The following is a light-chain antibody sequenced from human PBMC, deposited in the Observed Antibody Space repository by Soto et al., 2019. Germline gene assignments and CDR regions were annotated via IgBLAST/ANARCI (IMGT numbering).Light chain of an antibody. J-gene: IGLJ2*01. CDR3: CSYAGSYTDVL. V-gene: IGLV2-11*01. Sequence: QSVLTQPRSVSGSPGESVTISCTGTSSDVGAYNYVSWYQQPPGKAPKLMIYDVSKRPSGVPDRFSACKSGNTASLTISGLQAEDEADYYCCSYAGSYTDVLFGGGTKLTVL. CDR1: SSDVGAYNY. CDR2: DVS.